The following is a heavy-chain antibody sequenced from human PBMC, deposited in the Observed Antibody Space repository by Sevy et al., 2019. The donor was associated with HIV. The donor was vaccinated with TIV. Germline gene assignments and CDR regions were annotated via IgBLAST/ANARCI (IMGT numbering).Heavy chain of an antibody. V-gene: IGHV1-69*13. D-gene: IGHD6-13*01. CDR2: IIPIFGTA. Sequence: ASVKVSCKASGGTFSSYAISWVRQAPGQGLEWMGGIIPIFGTANYAQKFQGRVTITADESTSTAYMELSSLRSEDTAVYYCAGDPYGASGSSWTPRHYYYYGMDVWGQGTTVTVSS. CDR1: GGTFSSYA. CDR3: AGDPYGASGSSWTPRHYYYYGMDV. J-gene: IGHJ6*02.